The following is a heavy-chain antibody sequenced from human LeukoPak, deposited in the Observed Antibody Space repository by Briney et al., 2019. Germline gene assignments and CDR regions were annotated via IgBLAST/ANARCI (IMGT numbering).Heavy chain of an antibody. CDR2: FDPEDGET. J-gene: IGHJ5*02. CDR1: GYTLTELS. Sequence: ASVKVSCKVSGYTLTELSMHWVRQAPGKGLEWMGGFDPEDGETIYAQKFQGRVTMTEDTSTDTAYMELSSLRSEDTAVYYCATMQFRVAGGWFDPWGQGTLVTVSS. V-gene: IGHV1-24*01. D-gene: IGHD3-10*01. CDR3: ATMQFRVAGGWFDP.